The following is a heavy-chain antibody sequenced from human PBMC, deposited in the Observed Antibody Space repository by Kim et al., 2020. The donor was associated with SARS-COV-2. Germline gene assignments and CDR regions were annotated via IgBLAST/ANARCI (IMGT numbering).Heavy chain of an antibody. D-gene: IGHD2-2*02. CDR3: ARGRCSSTSCYNRPRGYFDL. V-gene: IGHV4-34*01. J-gene: IGHJ2*01. Sequence: RVTISVDTSKNQFSLKLSSVTAADTAVYYCARGRCSSTSCYNRPRGYFDLWGRGTLVTVSS.